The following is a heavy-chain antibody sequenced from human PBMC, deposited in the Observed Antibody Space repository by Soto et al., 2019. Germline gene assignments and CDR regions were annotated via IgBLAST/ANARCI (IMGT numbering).Heavy chain of an antibody. V-gene: IGHV1-18*01. CDR1: GYTFTSYG. D-gene: IGHD3-22*01. Sequence: GASVKVSCKASGYTFTSYGISWVRQAPGQGLEWMGWISAYNGTANYAQKFQGRVTITADESTSTAYMELSSLRSEDTAVYYCATKYDSGADDNAFDIWGQGTMVTVSS. J-gene: IGHJ3*02. CDR3: ATKYDSGADDNAFDI. CDR2: ISAYNGTA.